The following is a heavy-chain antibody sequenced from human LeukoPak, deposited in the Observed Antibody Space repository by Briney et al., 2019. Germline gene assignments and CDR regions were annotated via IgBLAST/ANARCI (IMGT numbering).Heavy chain of an antibody. CDR1: GFTFSSYA. CDR3: AKDRSSGWYGYYYYYMDV. CDR2: ISGSGGST. Sequence: PGGSLRLSCAASGFTFSSYAMSWVRQAPGKGLEWVSAISGSGGSTYYADSVKGRFTISRDNSKNTLYLQMNSLRAEDTAVYYCAKDRSSGWYGYYYYYMDVWGKGTTVTVSS. J-gene: IGHJ6*03. V-gene: IGHV3-23*01. D-gene: IGHD6-19*01.